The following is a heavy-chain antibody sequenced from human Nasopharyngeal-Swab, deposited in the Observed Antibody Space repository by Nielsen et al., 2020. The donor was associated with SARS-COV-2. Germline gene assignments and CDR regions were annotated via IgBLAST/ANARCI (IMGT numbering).Heavy chain of an antibody. CDR3: AREMSVVVPAAMNY. CDR2: INAGNGNT. Sequence: ASVKVSCKAPGYTFTSYAMHWVRQAPGQRLEWMGWINAGNGNTKYSQKFQGRVTITRDTSASTAYMELSSLRSEDTAVYYCAREMSVVVPAAMNYWGQGTLVTVSS. V-gene: IGHV1-3*01. J-gene: IGHJ4*02. CDR1: GYTFTSYA. D-gene: IGHD2-2*01.